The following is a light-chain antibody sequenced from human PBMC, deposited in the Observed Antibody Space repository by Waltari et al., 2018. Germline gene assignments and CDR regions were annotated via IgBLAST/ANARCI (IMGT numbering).Light chain of an antibody. CDR1: SGSVSISHY. CDR3: VLYMGSDIL. V-gene: IGLV8-61*01. Sequence: QTVVTQEPSFSVSPGGTVTLTCGLSSGSVSISHYPSWYQQTPGQAPRSLLSRPNTRSSGVPVLFSGSILGNKAALTTTGAQADDESDYYWVLYMGSDILFGGGTKVTVL. CDR2: RPN. J-gene: IGLJ3*02.